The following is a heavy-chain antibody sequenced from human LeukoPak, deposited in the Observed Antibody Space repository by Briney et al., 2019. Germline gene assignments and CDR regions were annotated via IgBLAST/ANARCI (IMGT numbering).Heavy chain of an antibody. J-gene: IGHJ3*02. V-gene: IGHV4-31*03. Sequence: SETLSLTCTVSGGSISSGGYYWSWIRQHPGKGLEWIGYIYYSGSTYYNPSLKSRVTISVDTSKNQFSLKLSSATAADTAVYYCARARITIFGVAPVDAFDIWGQGTMVTVSS. CDR3: ARARITIFGVAPVDAFDI. D-gene: IGHD3-3*01. CDR1: GGSISSGGYY. CDR2: IYYSGST.